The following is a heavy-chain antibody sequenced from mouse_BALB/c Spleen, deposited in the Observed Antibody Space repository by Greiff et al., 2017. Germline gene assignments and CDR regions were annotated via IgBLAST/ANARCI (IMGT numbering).Heavy chain of an antibody. CDR3: ARRGLGYAMDY. D-gene: IGHD2-2*01. J-gene: IGHJ4*01. V-gene: IGHV3-2*02. Sequence: EVKLVESGPGLVKPSQSLSLTCTVTGYSITSDYAWNWIRQFPGNKLEWMGYISYSGSTSYNPSLKSRISITRDTSKNQFFLQLNSVTTEDTATYYCARRGLGYAMDYWGQGTSVTVSS. CDR2: ISYSGST. CDR1: GYSITSDYA.